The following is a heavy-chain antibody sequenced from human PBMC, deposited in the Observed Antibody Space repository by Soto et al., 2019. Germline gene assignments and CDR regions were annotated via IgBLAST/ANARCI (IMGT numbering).Heavy chain of an antibody. V-gene: IGHV3-11*01. CDR1: GFTFSDYY. CDR3: ARQRDGREGDY. Sequence: PGGSLRLSCAASGFTFSDYYMSWIRQAPGKGLEWVSYISGSGSPMYYADSVKGRFTISRDNAKNSVYLQMDSLRAEDTAVYYCARQRDGREGDYWGQGTLVTVSS. D-gene: IGHD1-26*01. J-gene: IGHJ4*02. CDR2: ISGSGSPM.